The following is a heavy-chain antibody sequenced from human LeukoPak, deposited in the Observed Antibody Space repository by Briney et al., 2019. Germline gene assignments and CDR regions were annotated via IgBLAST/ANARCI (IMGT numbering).Heavy chain of an antibody. V-gene: IGHV4-59*01. J-gene: IGHJ1*01. Sequence: SETLSLTCTVSGGSISSYYWSWIRQPPGKGLEWIGYIYYSGSTNYNPSLKSRVTISVDTSKNQFSLKLSSVTVADTAVYYCARAGSTSFQHWGQGTLVTVSS. CDR2: IYYSGST. CDR1: GGSISSYY. D-gene: IGHD2-2*01. CDR3: ARAGSTSFQH.